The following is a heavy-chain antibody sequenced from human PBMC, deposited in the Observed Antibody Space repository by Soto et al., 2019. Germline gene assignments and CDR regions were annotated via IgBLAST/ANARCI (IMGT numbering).Heavy chain of an antibody. Sequence: QVQLVQSGAEVKKPGSSVKVSCKASGGTFSSYAISWVRQAPGQGLEWMGGIVPIFGTANYAQKFQGKVMITSDESTSTAYMGLRSLRSEDTAVYYCARRGEGPYALLYWGQGTLVTASS. CDR2: IVPIFGTA. J-gene: IGHJ4*02. D-gene: IGHD2-2*01. V-gene: IGHV1-69*01. CDR1: GGTFSSYA. CDR3: ARRGEGPYALLY.